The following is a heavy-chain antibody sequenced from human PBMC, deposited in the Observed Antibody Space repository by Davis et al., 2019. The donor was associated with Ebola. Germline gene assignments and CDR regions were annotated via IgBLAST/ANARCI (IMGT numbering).Heavy chain of an antibody. CDR3: ASDSSGYSDAFDI. CDR1: GYTFTDYC. D-gene: IGHD3-22*01. CDR2: INPNSGGT. V-gene: IGHV1-2*06. Sequence: ASVKVSCKASGYTFTDYCMHWVRQAPGQGLEWMGRINPNSGGTNYAQKFQGRVTMTRDTSISTAYMELRSLRSDDTAVYYCASDSSGYSDAFDIWGQGTMVTVSS. J-gene: IGHJ3*02.